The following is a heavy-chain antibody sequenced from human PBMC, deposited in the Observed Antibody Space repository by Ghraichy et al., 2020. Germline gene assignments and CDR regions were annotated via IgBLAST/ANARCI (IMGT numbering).Heavy chain of an antibody. J-gene: IGHJ2*01. Sequence: SETLSLTCAVYGGSFSGYYWSWIRQPPGKRLEWIGEINHSGSTNYNPSLKSRVTISVDTSKNQFSLKLSSVTAADTAVYYCARGLIPPPAGKGQRYSWYFDLWGRGTLVTVSS. CDR1: GGSFSGYY. CDR3: ARGLIPPPAGKGQRYSWYFDL. CDR2: INHSGST. D-gene: IGHD3-16*02. V-gene: IGHV4-34*01.